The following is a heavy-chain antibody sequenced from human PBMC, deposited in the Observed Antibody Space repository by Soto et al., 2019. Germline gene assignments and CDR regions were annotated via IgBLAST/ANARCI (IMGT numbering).Heavy chain of an antibody. CDR1: GYTFIRYY. CDR2: INPNSGGA. V-gene: IGHV1-2*04. J-gene: IGHJ4*02. D-gene: IGHD5-12*01. CDR3: ARSGGGYDLGDY. Sequence: QVQLVQSGAEVKKPGASVKVSCKASGYTFIRYYIHWVRQAPRQGLEWMGWINPNSGGAKYSQKFQAWVTMTSDTSISTAYMELSRLKSDDTAVYYCARSGGGYDLGDYWGQGTLVTVSS.